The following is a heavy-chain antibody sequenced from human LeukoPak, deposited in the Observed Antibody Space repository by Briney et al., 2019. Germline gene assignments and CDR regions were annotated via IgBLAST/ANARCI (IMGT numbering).Heavy chain of an antibody. J-gene: IGHJ4*02. D-gene: IGHD6-13*01. Sequence: PGGSLGLSCAASGLTFSNYAMSWVRQAPGKGLEWVSAISGSGGNTYYADSVKGRFTISRDNSKNTLYLQMNSLRAEDTAVYYCAKAGSAYSSSWTPLDYWGQGTLVTVSS. CDR1: GLTFSNYA. V-gene: IGHV3-23*01. CDR2: ISGSGGNT. CDR3: AKAGSAYSSSWTPLDY.